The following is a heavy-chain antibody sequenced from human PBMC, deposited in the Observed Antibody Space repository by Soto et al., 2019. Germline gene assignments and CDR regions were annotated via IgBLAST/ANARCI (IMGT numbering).Heavy chain of an antibody. CDR1: GGSISSGGYY. J-gene: IGHJ5*02. Sequence: PSETLSLTCTVSGGSISSGGYYWSWIRQHPGKGLEWIGYIYYSGSTYYNPSLKSRVTISVDTSKNQFSLKLSSVTAADTAVYYCARQIRFLETKNWFDPWGQGILVTVSS. V-gene: IGHV4-31*03. CDR3: ARQIRFLETKNWFDP. CDR2: IYYSGST. D-gene: IGHD3-3*01.